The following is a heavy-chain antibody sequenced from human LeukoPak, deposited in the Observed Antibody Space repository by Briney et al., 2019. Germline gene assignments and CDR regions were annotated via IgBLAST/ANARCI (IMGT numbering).Heavy chain of an antibody. Sequence: SGGSLRLSCTASAFTFNNFPMHWVRQAPGKGLEWVTLILKDGSDAFYADSVKGRFTISRDNSENTLFLQMNSLRAEDTALYYCAKDFKAVTLYYFDYWGQGTLVTVSS. CDR2: ILKDGSDA. V-gene: IGHV3-30-3*01. CDR3: AKDFKAVTLYYFDY. D-gene: IGHD4-17*01. J-gene: IGHJ4*02. CDR1: AFTFNNFP.